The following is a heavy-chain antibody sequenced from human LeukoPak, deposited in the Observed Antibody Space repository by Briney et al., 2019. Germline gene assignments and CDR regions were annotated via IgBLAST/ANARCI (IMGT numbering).Heavy chain of an antibody. CDR1: GYSFTSYW. CDR3: ARHDSRITMSDAFDI. V-gene: IGHV5-51*01. Sequence: GESLKISCKGSGYSFTSYWIGWVRQMPGKGLEWMGIIYPGDSDTRYSPSFQGQVTISADKSISTAYLQWSSPKASDTAMYYCARHDSRITMSDAFDIWGQGTMVTVSS. J-gene: IGHJ3*02. D-gene: IGHD3-10*02. CDR2: IYPGDSDT.